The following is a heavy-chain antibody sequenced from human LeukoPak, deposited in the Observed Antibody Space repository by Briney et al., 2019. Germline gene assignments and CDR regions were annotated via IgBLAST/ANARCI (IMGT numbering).Heavy chain of an antibody. Sequence: PGGALRLSCAASGFTFSDNALHWVRQAPGKGLEWVAVTSEDGLTNYYVDSVKGRFTIPRDNSKKTLYLEMNSLRVEDAAVYYCSREGGQYCSSGYLDFWGQGTLVTVSS. J-gene: IGHJ4*02. CDR2: TSEDGLTN. D-gene: IGHD3-22*01. CDR1: GFTFSDNA. CDR3: SREGGQYCSSGYLDF. V-gene: IGHV3-30*04.